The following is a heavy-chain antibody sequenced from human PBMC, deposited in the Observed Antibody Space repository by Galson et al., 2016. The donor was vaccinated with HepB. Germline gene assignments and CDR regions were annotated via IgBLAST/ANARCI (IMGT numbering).Heavy chain of an antibody. V-gene: IGHV1-18*01. D-gene: IGHD2/OR15-2a*01. CDR2: ISTYSGDT. CDR3: ARDVQYRFDS. J-gene: IGHJ4*02. CDR1: GYTFTTSG. Sequence: SVKVSCKASGYTFTTSGISWVRQAPGQGLEWMGWISTYSGDTKYAQNFQGGLTLTTDASTTTAYMELRSLGFDDTAMYYRARDVQYRFDSWGQGTLVTVSS.